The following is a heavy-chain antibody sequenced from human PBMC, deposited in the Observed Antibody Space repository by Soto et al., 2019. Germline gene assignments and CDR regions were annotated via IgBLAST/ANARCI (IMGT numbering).Heavy chain of an antibody. Sequence: GGSLRLSCAASGFTFSSYAMSWVRQAPGKGLEWVSAISGSGGSTYDADSVKGRFTISRDNSKNTLYLQMNSLRAEDTAVYYCAKDQEKQQLVTGFDYWGQGTLVTVSS. CDR2: ISGSGGST. J-gene: IGHJ4*02. D-gene: IGHD6-13*01. V-gene: IGHV3-23*01. CDR1: GFTFSSYA. CDR3: AKDQEKQQLVTGFDY.